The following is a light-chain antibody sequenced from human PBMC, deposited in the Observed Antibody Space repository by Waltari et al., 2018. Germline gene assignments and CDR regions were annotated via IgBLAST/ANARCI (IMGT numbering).Light chain of an antibody. CDR2: RNN. J-gene: IGLJ1*01. CDR1: NSNLGMNY. Sequence: QSVLTQPPPASETPGQRVTIPCSGSNSNLGMNYLYWYQQLPGTAPKPPIYRNNHRPSGVPDRFSASTSGTSASLAIDGLRSEDEAVYYCASWDDSHYVFGPGTQVTVL. CDR3: ASWDDSHYV. V-gene: IGLV1-47*01.